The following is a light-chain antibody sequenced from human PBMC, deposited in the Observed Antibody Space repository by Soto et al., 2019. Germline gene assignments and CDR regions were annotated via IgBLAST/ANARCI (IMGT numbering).Light chain of an antibody. V-gene: IGLV2-14*01. CDR1: SSDVGGYNY. J-gene: IGLJ1*01. CDR3: NSYTSIAALDV. CDR2: EVS. Sequence: QSALTQPASVSGSPGQSITISCTGSSSDVGGYNYVSWYQQHPGKAPKLMIYEVSNRPSGVSNRFSGSKSGSTASLTISGLQAEDEADYYCNSYTSIAALDVFGTGTKLPS.